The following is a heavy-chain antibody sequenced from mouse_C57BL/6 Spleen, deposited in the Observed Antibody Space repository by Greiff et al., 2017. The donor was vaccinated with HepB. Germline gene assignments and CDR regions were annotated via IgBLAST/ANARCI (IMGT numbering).Heavy chain of an antibody. Sequence: VMLVESGAELARPGASVKMSCKASGYTFTSYTMHWVKQRPGQGLEWIGYINPSSGYTKYNQKFKDKATLTADKSSSTAYMQLSSLTSEDSAVYYCAREGYDYDGDYYAMDYWGQGTSVTVSS. D-gene: IGHD2-4*01. CDR1: GYTFTSYT. V-gene: IGHV1-4*01. CDR3: AREGYDYDGDYYAMDY. J-gene: IGHJ4*01. CDR2: INPSSGYT.